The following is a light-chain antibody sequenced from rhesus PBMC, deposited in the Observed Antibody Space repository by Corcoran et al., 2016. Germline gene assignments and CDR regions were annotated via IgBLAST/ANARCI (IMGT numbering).Light chain of an antibody. Sequence: DIQMTQSPSSLFASVGDSVTLPCRARPSIGIWFCWYPQKEGTVPKLLIDKASSLQCGVPSRFSGSGSETDFTLTISSLQSDDFATYYCQQYSSSPYSFGQGTKVEIK. J-gene: IGKJ2*01. CDR1: PSIGIW. CDR3: QQYSSSPYS. V-gene: IGKV1-22*01. CDR2: KAS.